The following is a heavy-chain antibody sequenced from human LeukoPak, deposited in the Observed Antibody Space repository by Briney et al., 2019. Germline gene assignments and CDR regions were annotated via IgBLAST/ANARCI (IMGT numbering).Heavy chain of an antibody. J-gene: IGHJ4*02. CDR3: ARGNYYDW. D-gene: IGHD3-22*01. V-gene: IGHV3-74*01. Sequence: GGSLRLSCAASGFTFRSNWMHWVRHAPGKGLVWVSRINSDGNTKDYADSVKGRFSISRDNAENTLYLQMNSLRAEDTAVYYCARGNYYDWWGQGTLVTVSS. CDR2: INSDGNTK. CDR1: GFTFRSNW.